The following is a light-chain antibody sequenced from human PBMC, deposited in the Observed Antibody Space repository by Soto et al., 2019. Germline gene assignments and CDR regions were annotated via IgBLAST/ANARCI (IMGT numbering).Light chain of an antibody. CDR3: QQSYSTLRT. CDR2: AAS. V-gene: IGKV1-39*01. J-gene: IGKJ1*01. CDR1: QSISSY. Sequence: DIQMTQSPSSLSASVGDRVTITCRASQSISSYLNWYQQKPGKAPKLLIYAASSLQSGVPSRFSGSGSGTDVTLTISSLRPEDFATYYCQQSYSTLRTFGQGTKVEIK.